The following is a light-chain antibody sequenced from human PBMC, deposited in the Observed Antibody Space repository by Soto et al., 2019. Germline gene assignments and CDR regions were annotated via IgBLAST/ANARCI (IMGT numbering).Light chain of an antibody. V-gene: IGKV3-11*01. J-gene: IGKJ1*01. Sequence: TLSSSPWETATLSCRASQYVGTRLAWYQHKPGQAPRLLIYYMSKRATGIPARFSGSGSGTDFTLTISNLAPEDFGVYYCTQLQTLPRTLGPGLKV. CDR2: YMS. CDR3: TQLQTLPRT. CDR1: QYVGTR.